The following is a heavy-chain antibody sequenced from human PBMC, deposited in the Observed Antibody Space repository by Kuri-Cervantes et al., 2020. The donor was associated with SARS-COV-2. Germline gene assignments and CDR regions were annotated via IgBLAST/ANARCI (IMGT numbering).Heavy chain of an antibody. J-gene: IGHJ6*03. CDR2: IYYTGNT. CDR1: RGSISSSSYY. CDR3: ARQYVLRHLEWSREMRSTYYMDV. Sequence: ESLKISCTVSRGSISSSSYYWGWIRQPPGKGLEWIGSIYYTGNTYYNPSPNSRVTMSVDTSKNQFSLKVSSVIAADTAVYYCARQYVLRHLEWSREMRSTYYMDVWGKGTTVTVSS. V-gene: IGHV4-39*01. D-gene: IGHD3-3*01.